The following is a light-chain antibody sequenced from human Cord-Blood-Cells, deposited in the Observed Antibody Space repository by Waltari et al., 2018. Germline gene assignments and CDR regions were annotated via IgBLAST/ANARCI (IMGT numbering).Light chain of an antibody. Sequence: DIQLTQSPSFLSASVGDRVTITCRASQGISSYLAWYQQKPGKAPKLLIYAACTLQSGVPSRFSGSGSGTEFTLTISSLQPEDFATYYCQQLNSYPRFTFGPGTKVDIK. V-gene: IGKV1-9*01. J-gene: IGKJ3*01. CDR1: QGISSY. CDR3: QQLNSYPRFT. CDR2: AAC.